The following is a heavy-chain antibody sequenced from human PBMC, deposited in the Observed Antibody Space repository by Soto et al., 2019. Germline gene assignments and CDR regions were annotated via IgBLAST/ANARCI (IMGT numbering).Heavy chain of an antibody. V-gene: IGHV4-59*08. J-gene: IGHJ4*02. Sequence: SDTLSLTCLVSGGSISNYYWSWIRQPPGKGLEWIGYIYYSGSTNYNPSLTSRVTISVDTSKNQFSLKLSSVTAADTAVYYCARHRYSYGVYYFDYWGQGTLVTVS. CDR3: ARHRYSYGVYYFDY. D-gene: IGHD5-18*01. CDR2: IYYSGST. CDR1: GGSISNYY.